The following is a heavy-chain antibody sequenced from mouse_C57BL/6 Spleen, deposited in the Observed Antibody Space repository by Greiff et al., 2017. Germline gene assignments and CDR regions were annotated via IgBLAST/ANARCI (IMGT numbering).Heavy chain of an antibody. CDR3: ARLEANYFDY. CDR1: GYAFTNYL. CDR2: INPGSGGT. V-gene: IGHV1-54*01. J-gene: IGHJ2*01. Sequence: VQLQQSGAELVRPGTSVKVSCKASGYAFTNYLIEWVKQRPGQGLEWIGVINPGSGGTNYNEKFKGKATLTADKSSSTAYMQLSSLTSEDSAVYFCARLEANYFDYWGQGTTRTVSS.